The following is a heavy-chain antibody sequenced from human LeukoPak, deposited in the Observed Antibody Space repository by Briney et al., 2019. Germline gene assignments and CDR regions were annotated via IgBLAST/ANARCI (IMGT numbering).Heavy chain of an antibody. CDR3: ARGRPGLRYFDWLKNLLFDY. Sequence: SETLSLTCAVYRGSFSGYYWSWIRQPPGKGLEWIGEINHSGSTNYNPSLKSRVTISVDTSKNQFSLKLSSVTAADTAVYYCARGRPGLRYFDWLKNLLFDYWGQGTLVTVSS. D-gene: IGHD3-9*01. V-gene: IGHV4-34*01. CDR2: INHSGST. CDR1: RGSFSGYY. J-gene: IGHJ4*02.